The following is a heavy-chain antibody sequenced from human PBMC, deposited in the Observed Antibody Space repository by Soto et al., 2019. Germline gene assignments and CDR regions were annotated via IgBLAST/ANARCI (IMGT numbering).Heavy chain of an antibody. CDR1: GGTFSSYT. Sequence: QVQLVQSGAEVKKPGSSVKVSCKASGGTFSSYTISWVRQAPGQGLEWMGRIIPILGIANYAQKFQGRVTITADKSTSTAYMELSSLRSEDTAVYYCAVNPYDTAMVIYFDYWGQGTLVTVSS. J-gene: IGHJ4*02. CDR3: AVNPYDTAMVIYFDY. CDR2: IIPILGIA. V-gene: IGHV1-69*02. D-gene: IGHD5-18*01.